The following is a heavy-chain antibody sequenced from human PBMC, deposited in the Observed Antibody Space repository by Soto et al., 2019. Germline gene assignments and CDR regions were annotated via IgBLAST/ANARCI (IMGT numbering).Heavy chain of an antibody. D-gene: IGHD3-16*01. CDR2: ISTSGRTI. Sequence: EVLLVESGGGLVQPGGSLRLSCTASGFTFSSYEMNWVRQAPGKGLEGISYISTSGRTIFDAGSVKGRFTISRDNTRNTLFLQMDSLRHEDTAVYYCARQPAHVYEASPKWFDPWGQGTLVIVSS. J-gene: IGHJ5*02. V-gene: IGHV3-48*03. CDR3: ARQPAHVYEASPKWFDP. CDR1: GFTFSSYE.